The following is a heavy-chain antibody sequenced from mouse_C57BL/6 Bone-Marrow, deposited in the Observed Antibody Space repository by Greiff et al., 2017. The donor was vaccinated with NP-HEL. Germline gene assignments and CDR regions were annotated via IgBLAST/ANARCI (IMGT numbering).Heavy chain of an antibody. J-gene: IGHJ2*01. CDR1: GYTFTSYW. D-gene: IGHD2-3*01. V-gene: IGHV1-5*01. CDR3: TRGGYYVGNYFDY. Sequence: EVQLQQSGTVLARPGASVKMSCKTSGYTFTSYWMHWVKQRPGQGLEWIGAIYPGNSDTSYNQKFKGKAKLTAVTSASTAYMELSSLTNEDSAVYYCTRGGYYVGNYFDYWGQGTTLTVSS. CDR2: IYPGNSDT.